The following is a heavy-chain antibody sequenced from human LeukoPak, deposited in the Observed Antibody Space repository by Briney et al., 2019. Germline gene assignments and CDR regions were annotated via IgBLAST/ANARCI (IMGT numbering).Heavy chain of an antibody. CDR1: GFTFSSYG. CDR2: IRYDGSNK. D-gene: IGHD3-22*01. V-gene: IGHV3-30*02. J-gene: IGHJ4*02. CDR3: AKDIYDSSGYYSGTFDY. Sequence: PGGSLRLSCAASGFTFSSYGMHWVRQAPGKGLEWVAFIRYDGSNKYYADSVKGRFTISRDNSKNTLYLQMNSLRAEDTAVYYCAKDIYDSSGYYSGTFDYWGQGTLVTVSS.